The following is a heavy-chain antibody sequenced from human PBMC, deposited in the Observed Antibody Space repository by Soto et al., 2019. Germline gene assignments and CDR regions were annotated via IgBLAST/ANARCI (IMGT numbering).Heavy chain of an antibody. J-gene: IGHJ4*02. Sequence: GGALRLSCAASGFTFSHARINWGRPAPGKGLEWVGRIRSKTDGGTTDYAAPVKGRFTISRDDSKNTLYLQMNSLKTEDTAVYYCTTDLYSFGKPNFDYWGQGTLVTVSS. D-gene: IGHD5-18*01. CDR1: GFTFSHAR. CDR2: IRSKTDGGTT. V-gene: IGHV3-15*01. CDR3: TTDLYSFGKPNFDY.